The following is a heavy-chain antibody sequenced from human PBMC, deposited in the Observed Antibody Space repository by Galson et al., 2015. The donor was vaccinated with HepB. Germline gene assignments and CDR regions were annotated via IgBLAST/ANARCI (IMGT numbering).Heavy chain of an antibody. D-gene: IGHD2-2*01. CDR3: AREERCSSTSCSPGGYYYGMDV. CDR1: GFTFSSYG. Sequence: SLRLSCAASGFTFSSYGMHWVRRAPGKGLEWVAVIWYDGSNKYYADSVKGRFTISRDNSKNTLYLQMNSLRAEDTAVYYCAREERCSSTSCSPGGYYYGMDVWGQGTTVTVSS. V-gene: IGHV3-33*01. J-gene: IGHJ6*02. CDR2: IWYDGSNK.